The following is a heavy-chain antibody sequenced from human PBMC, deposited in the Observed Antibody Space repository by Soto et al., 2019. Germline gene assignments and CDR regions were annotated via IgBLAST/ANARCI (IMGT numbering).Heavy chain of an antibody. V-gene: IGHV3-30-3*01. J-gene: IGHJ4*02. CDR2: ISYDGSNK. CDR3: AREKGLLYYFDY. CDR1: GFTFSSYA. D-gene: IGHD2-21*02. Sequence: QVQLVESGVGVVQPGRSLRLSCAASGFTFSSYAMHWVRQAPGKGLEWVAVISYDGSNKYYADSVKGRFTISRDNSKNTLYLQMNSLRAEDTAVYYCAREKGLLYYFDYWGQGTLVTVSS.